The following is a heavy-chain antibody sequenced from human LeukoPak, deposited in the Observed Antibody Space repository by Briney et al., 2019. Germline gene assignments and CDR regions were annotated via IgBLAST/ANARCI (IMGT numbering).Heavy chain of an antibody. Sequence: PSETLSLTCTVSGGSISSSSYYWGWIRQPPGKGLEWIGSIYYSGSTYYNLSLRSRVTISVDTSKNQFSLKLSSVTAADTAVYYCATSGSMVRGVSFDYWGQGTLVTVSS. CDR1: GGSISSSSYY. CDR2: IYYSGST. V-gene: IGHV4-39*07. CDR3: ATSGSMVRGVSFDY. D-gene: IGHD3-10*01. J-gene: IGHJ4*02.